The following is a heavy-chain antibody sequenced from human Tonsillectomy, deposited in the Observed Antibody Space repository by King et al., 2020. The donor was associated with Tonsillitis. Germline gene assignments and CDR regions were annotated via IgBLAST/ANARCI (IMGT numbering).Heavy chain of an antibody. CDR1: GFTFSDFY. J-gene: IGHJ3*02. V-gene: IGHV3-11*05. D-gene: IGHD6-25*01. Sequence: VQLVESGGGLVKPGGSLRLSCASSGFTFSDFYLSWVRQAPGKGLEWISYISISSSYTHYADSVRGRFSISRDNAKNSLYLQMNSLRADDTAVYYCARVNFGSSGLDAFDIWGQGTMVTVSS. CDR2: ISISSSYT. CDR3: ARVNFGSSGLDAFDI.